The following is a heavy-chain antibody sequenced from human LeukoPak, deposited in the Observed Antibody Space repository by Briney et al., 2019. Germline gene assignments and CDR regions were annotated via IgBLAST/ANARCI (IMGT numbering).Heavy chain of an antibody. Sequence: PSETLSLTCTVSGGSMSSSSYYWSWIRQPPGKGLEWIGYIYYSGSTNYNPSLKSRVTISVDTSKNQFSLKLSSVTAADTAVYYCARLDTMVRGVIDWGQGTLVTVSS. CDR3: ARLDTMVRGVID. D-gene: IGHD3-10*01. CDR1: GGSMSSSSYY. CDR2: IYYSGST. J-gene: IGHJ4*02. V-gene: IGHV4-61*05.